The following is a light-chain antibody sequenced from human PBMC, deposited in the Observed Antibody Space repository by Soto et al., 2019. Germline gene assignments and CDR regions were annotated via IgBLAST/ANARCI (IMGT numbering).Light chain of an antibody. CDR2: GAS. J-gene: IGKJ1*01. V-gene: IGKV3-20*01. CDR3: QQYGSSGT. CDR1: QSVSID. Sequence: EIVMTQSPATVPVSPGERVTLSFRASQSVSIDLAWYQQKPGQAPRLLIYGASNRATGIPDRFSGSGSGTDFTLTISRLEPEDFAVYYCQQYGSSGTFGQGTKVDIK.